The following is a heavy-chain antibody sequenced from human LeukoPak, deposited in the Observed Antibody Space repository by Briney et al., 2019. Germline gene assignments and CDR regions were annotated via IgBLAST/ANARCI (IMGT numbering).Heavy chain of an antibody. V-gene: IGHV4-34*01. CDR3: AGTSGSGDY. J-gene: IGHJ4*02. Sequence: SETLSLTCAVYGGSFSGYYWSWIRQPPGKGLEWIGEINHSGSTNYNPSLKSRVTISVDTSKNQFSLKLSSVTAADTAVYYCAGTSGSGDYWGQGTLVTVSS. D-gene: IGHD1-26*01. CDR1: GGSFSGYY. CDR2: INHSGST.